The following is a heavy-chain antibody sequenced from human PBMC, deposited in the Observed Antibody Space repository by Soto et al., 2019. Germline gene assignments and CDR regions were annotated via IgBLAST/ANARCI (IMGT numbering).Heavy chain of an antibody. CDR1: GASITFGGYS. J-gene: IGHJ2*01. CDR3: ARGGGDPDWYFDL. V-gene: IGHV4-30-2*01. Sequence: SETLSLTCTVSGASITFGGYSWSWIRQTPGKGLEWIGSIYHGGSTYYSPSLQSRVTLSVDRSKNQFSLMLRSVTAADTAVYYCARGGGDPDWYFDLWGRGTLVTVSS. D-gene: IGHD4-17*01. CDR2: IYHGGST.